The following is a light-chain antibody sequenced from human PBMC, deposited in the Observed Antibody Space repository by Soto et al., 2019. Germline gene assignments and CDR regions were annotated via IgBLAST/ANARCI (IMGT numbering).Light chain of an antibody. J-gene: IGKJ4*01. CDR1: QSVLYSSNNKNY. V-gene: IGKV4-1*01. CDR2: WAS. CDR3: QQYYSTPLT. Sequence: DIVMTQSPDSLAVSLGERATINCKSSQSVLYSSNNKNYLAWYQQKPGQPPKLLIYWASTRESGVPDRFSGSGSGTDFTLTISSLQAEDVAVSYCQQYYSTPLTFGGGTKVDLK.